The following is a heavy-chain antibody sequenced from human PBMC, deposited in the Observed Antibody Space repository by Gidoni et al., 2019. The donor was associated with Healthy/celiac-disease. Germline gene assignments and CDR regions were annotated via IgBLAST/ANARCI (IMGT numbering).Heavy chain of an antibody. V-gene: IGHV4-34*01. Sequence: QVQLQQWGAGLLKPSETLSLTCAVYGGSFSGYYWSWIRQPPGKGLEWSGEINHRGSTNYNPSLKSRVTISVDTSKNQFSLKLSSVTAADTAVYYCARVGSGLGYGDYPSAAGDAFDIWGQGTMVTVSS. CDR3: ARVGSGLGYGDYPSAAGDAFDI. CDR1: GGSFSGYY. CDR2: INHRGST. D-gene: IGHD4-17*01. J-gene: IGHJ3*02.